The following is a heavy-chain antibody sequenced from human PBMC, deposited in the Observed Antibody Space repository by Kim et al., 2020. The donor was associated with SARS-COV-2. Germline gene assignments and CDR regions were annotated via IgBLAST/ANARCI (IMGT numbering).Heavy chain of an antibody. J-gene: IGHJ2*01. CDR3: ARAPPYYYDSSGYYPYWYFDL. V-gene: IGHV7-4-1*02. CDR2: INTNTNTGNP. CDR1: GYTFRSYA. Sequence: ASVKVSCKASGYTFRSYAMNWVRQAPGQGLEWMGLINTNTNTGNPTYAQGFTGRFVFSLDTSVSTAYLQISSLKAEDTAVYYCARAPPYYYDSSGYYPYWYFDLWGRGTLVTVSS. D-gene: IGHD3-22*01.